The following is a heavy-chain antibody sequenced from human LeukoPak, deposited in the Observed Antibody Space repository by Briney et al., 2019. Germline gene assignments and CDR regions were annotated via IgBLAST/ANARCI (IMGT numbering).Heavy chain of an antibody. V-gene: IGHV3-30-3*01. D-gene: IGHD2-2*01. J-gene: IGHJ4*02. CDR3: ARPLVVPAAAFDY. CDR1: GFTFSSYA. Sequence: GGSLRLSCAASGFTFSSYAMHWVRQAPGKGLEWVAVISYDGSNKYYADSVKGRFTISRDNSKNTLYLQMNSLRAEDTAVYYCARPLVVPAAAFDYWGQGTLVTVPS. CDR2: ISYDGSNK.